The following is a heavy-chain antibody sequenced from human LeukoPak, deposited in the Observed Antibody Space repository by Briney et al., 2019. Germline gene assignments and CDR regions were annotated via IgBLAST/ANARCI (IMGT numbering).Heavy chain of an antibody. CDR1: GAAFSGYD. CDR2: INHSGST. Sequence: NPSETLSLTCAVYGAAFSGYDWSWIRQPPGKGLEWIGAINHSGSTNHNSSINSRVTISVDTCKNQYSLKLSPVHAAHTVVYYCARAVRQVVVVVAALDRGPNHFDYWGQGTLVTVSS. V-gene: IGHV4-34*01. D-gene: IGHD2-15*01. J-gene: IGHJ4*02. CDR3: ARAVRQVVVVVAALDRGPNHFDY.